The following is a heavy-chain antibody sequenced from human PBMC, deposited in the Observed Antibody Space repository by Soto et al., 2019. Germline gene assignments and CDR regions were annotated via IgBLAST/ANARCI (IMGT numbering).Heavy chain of an antibody. CDR2: ISFDGSKK. D-gene: IGHD3-22*01. J-gene: IGHJ4*02. V-gene: IGHV3-30-3*01. CDR3: ARGVFYYYGSSGYSPDY. Sequence: PLRLCSGGSGVTSSSYVMHWVRQAPGKGLEWVALISFDGSKKNYADSVKGRFTISRDNSKNMMYLQMNSLRPEDTAVYYCARGVFYYYGSSGYSPDYWAQGTLVTVSS. CDR1: GVTSSSYV.